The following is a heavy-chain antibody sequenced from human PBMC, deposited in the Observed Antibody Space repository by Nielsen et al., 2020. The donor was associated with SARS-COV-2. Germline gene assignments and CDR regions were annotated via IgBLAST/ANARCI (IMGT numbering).Heavy chain of an antibody. Sequence: GGSLRLSCAASGFTFSDYYMSWIRQAPGKGLEWVSYISSSSSYTNYADSVKGRFTISRDNAQNSLFLQMTSLRPEDTATYYCARDGGSSGYYKLDHWGQGTLVTVSS. J-gene: IGHJ4*02. CDR2: ISSSSSYT. D-gene: IGHD3-22*01. V-gene: IGHV3-11*05. CDR1: GFTFSDYY. CDR3: ARDGGSSGYYKLDH.